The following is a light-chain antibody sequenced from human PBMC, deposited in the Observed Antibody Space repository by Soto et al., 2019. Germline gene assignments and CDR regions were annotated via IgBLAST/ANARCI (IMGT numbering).Light chain of an antibody. CDR3: AAWDDSLNARV. V-gene: IGLV1-44*01. Sequence: QSVLTQPPSASGTPGQRVTISCSGSSSNIGLNTVNWYQQLPGTAPKLLIYTNNQRPSEVPDRFSGSKSGTSASLAVSGLQSEDEADYYCAAWDDSLNARVFGGGTKVTVL. CDR1: SSNIGLNT. CDR2: TNN. J-gene: IGLJ3*02.